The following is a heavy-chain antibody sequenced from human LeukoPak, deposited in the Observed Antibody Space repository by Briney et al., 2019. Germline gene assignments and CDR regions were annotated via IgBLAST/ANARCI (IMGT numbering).Heavy chain of an antibody. J-gene: IGHJ4*02. D-gene: IGHD2-15*01. Sequence: SETLSLTCAVHGGSLCGYYWSWIRHPPGKGLECMWEINHSVSTNYNPPLTSRATLSLHTSTNQFSLNLRSTTAANTTGYCCVRGGPLNVVVVDAAFDYWGQGTLVTVSS. CDR1: GGSLCGYY. CDR3: VRGGPLNVVVVDAAFDY. V-gene: IGHV4-34*01. CDR2: INHSVST.